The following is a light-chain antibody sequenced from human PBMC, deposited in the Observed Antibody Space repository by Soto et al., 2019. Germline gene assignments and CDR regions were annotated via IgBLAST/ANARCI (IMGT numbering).Light chain of an antibody. CDR3: HHYDSSPPYT. Sequence: EIVLTQSPATLYLSPGERATLSCRASRSFASSYLAWYQHKPGQAPRLLMYAASSRATGIPDRFIGSGSGTDFTLTISRLEPDDSAVYYCHHYDSSPPYTFGQGTKLEIK. V-gene: IGKV3-20*01. J-gene: IGKJ2*01. CDR2: AAS. CDR1: RSFASSY.